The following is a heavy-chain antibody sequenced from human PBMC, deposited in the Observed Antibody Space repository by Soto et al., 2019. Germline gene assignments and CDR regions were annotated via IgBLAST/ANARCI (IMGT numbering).Heavy chain of an antibody. CDR3: ASSVLVTSTMNYFDL. CDR1: GYSFTSFW. Sequence: PGESLKISCKGSGYSFTSFWIAWVRQMPGKGLEWMGIIYVDDSETRYSPSFLGQVTISADKSIKTTYLQWSSLKASDTAIYFCASSVLVTSTMNYFDLWGQGTLVTVSS. V-gene: IGHV5-51*01. D-gene: IGHD2-8*02. J-gene: IGHJ4*02. CDR2: IYVDDSET.